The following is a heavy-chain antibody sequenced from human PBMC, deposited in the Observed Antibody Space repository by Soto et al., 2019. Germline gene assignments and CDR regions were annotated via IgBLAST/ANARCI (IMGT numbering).Heavy chain of an antibody. J-gene: IGHJ4*02. V-gene: IGHV4-4*02. CDR3: ARENGSGWYALGC. CDR1: GGAISSSNC. Sequence: QVQLQESGPGLGKPSGTLSLTCAVSGGAISSSNCWSWFRQPPGKGLEWIGEIYHSGSTNYNTSLINRVTISGEKSKNQFSLKLSSVTDADTSVYYCARENGSGWYALGCCGQGPLVTVSS. CDR2: IYHSGST. D-gene: IGHD6-19*01.